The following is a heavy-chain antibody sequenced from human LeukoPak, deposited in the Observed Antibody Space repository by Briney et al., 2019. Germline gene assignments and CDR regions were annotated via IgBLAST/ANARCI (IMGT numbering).Heavy chain of an antibody. Sequence: PGGALRLSSAAPGVTFSDYYMSCSRQAPGEGVGWGSYISSSGSTIYYADSVKGRFTISRDNAKNSLNLQMNSLRAEDTAVYYCAREQYSSGWRSFEYWGQGTMVTVSS. CDR3: AREQYSSGWRSFEY. J-gene: IGHJ4*02. CDR1: GVTFSDYY. V-gene: IGHV3-11*01. D-gene: IGHD6-19*01. CDR2: ISSSGSTI.